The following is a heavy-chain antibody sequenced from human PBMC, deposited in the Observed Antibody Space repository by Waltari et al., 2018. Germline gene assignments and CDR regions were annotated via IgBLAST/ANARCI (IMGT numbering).Heavy chain of an antibody. V-gene: IGHV4-39*07. CDR1: GGSISSSSYY. CDR3: ARGNTAMADYYYYYYMDV. J-gene: IGHJ6*03. CDR2: IYYSGST. D-gene: IGHD5-18*01. Sequence: QLQLQESGPGLVKPSETLSLTCTVSGGSISSSSYYWGWIRQPPGKGLEWIGSIYYSGSTYYNPALKSRVTISVDTSKNQFSLKLSSVTAADTAVYYCARGNTAMADYYYYYYMDVWGKGTTVTVSS.